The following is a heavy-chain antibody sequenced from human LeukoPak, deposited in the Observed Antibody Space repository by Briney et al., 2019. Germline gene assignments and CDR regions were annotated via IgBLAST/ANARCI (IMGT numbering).Heavy chain of an antibody. CDR1: GFTFSTYV. V-gene: IGHV3-23*01. CDR2: IGGSGGSP. J-gene: IGHJ4*02. D-gene: IGHD5-18*01. CDR3: ANGGIGSSSGLDY. Sequence: PGGSLRLSCAASGFTFSTYVMTWVRQAPGKGVEWGSSIGGSGGSPYHVNSVKERFSIYRDNSKNTLYLQMNSLRDDDTAVYYCANGGIGSSSGLDYWGQGTLVTVSS.